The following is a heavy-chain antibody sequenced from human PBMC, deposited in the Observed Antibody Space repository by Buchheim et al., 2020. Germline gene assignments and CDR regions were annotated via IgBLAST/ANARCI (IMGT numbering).Heavy chain of an antibody. CDR2: MNPNSGNT. Sequence: QVQLVQSGAEVKKPGASVKVSCKASGYTFTSYDINWVRQATGQGLEWMGWMNPNSGNTGYAQKFQGRVTMTRNTSISTAYMELSSLRSEGTAVYYCAVLTRTMADNYYYYYMDVWGKGTT. V-gene: IGHV1-8*01. CDR1: GYTFTSYD. J-gene: IGHJ6*03. CDR3: AVLTRTMADNYYYYYMDV. D-gene: IGHD3-3*01.